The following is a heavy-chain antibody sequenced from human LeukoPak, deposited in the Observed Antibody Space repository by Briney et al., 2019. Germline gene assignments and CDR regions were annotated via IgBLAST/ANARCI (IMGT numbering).Heavy chain of an antibody. J-gene: IGHJ4*02. D-gene: IGHD4-17*01. CDR2: INHSGST. CDR3: ARGPPVETYGDYESANFDY. V-gene: IGHV4-34*01. Sequence: SETLSLTCAVYGGSFSGYYWSWIRQPPGKGLEWIGEINHSGSTNYNPSLKSRVTISVDTSKNQFSLKLSSVTAADTAVYYCARGPPVETYGDYESANFDYWGQGTLVTVSS. CDR1: GGSFSGYY.